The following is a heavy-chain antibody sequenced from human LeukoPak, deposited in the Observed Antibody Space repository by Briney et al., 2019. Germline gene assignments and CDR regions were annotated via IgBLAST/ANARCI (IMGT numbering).Heavy chain of an antibody. CDR1: GFTFSSYA. J-gene: IGHJ5*02. Sequence: PGGSLRLSCAASGFTFSSYAMSWVRQAPGKGLEWDSAISGSGGSTYYADSVKGRFTISRDNSKNTLYLQMNSLRAEDTAVYYCAKSRYCSSTSCYRGWFDPWGQGTLVTVSS. CDR2: ISGSGGST. CDR3: AKSRYCSSTSCYRGWFDP. V-gene: IGHV3-23*01. D-gene: IGHD2-2*01.